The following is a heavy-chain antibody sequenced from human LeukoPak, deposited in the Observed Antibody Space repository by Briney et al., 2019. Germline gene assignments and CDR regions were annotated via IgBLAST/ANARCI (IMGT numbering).Heavy chain of an antibody. V-gene: IGHV1-18*01. D-gene: IGHD6-19*01. J-gene: IGHJ5*02. CDR1: GYTFTSYG. CDR2: ISAYNGNT. Sequence: ASVKVSRKASGYTFTSYGISWVRQAPGQGLEWMGWISAYNGNTNYAQKLQGRVTMTTDTSTSTAYMELRSLRSDDTAVYYCARDKVRDSSGWYSWFDPWGQGTLVTVSS. CDR3: ARDKVRDSSGWYSWFDP.